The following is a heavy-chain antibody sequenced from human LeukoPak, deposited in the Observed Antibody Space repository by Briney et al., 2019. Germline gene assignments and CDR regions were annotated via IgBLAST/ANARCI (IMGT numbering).Heavy chain of an antibody. J-gene: IGHJ4*02. CDR2: ISSNGDNT. Sequence: GGSLSLSCSVSGFIFSTYVMHWVRQAPGKGLEDVSAISSNGDNTYYADSVKGRFTISRDNSKNTLYLQMSSLRADDTAVYYCVRGTGYWGQGTLVTVSS. CDR1: GFIFSTYV. V-gene: IGHV3-64D*06. CDR3: VRGTGY.